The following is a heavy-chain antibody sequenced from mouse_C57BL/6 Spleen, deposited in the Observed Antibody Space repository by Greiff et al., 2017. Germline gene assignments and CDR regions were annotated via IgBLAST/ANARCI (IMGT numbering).Heavy chain of an antibody. CDR2: ISYSGST. V-gene: IGHV3-1*01. D-gene: IGHD3-3*01. CDR1: GYSITSGYD. CDR3: ARLSIGTGYFDY. J-gene: IGHJ2*01. Sequence: QLVESGPGMVKPSQSLSLTCTVTGYSITSGYDWHWIRHFPGNKLEWMGYISYSGSTNYNPSLKSRISITHDTSKNHFFLKLNSVTTEDTATYYCARLSIGTGYFDYWGQGTTLTVSS.